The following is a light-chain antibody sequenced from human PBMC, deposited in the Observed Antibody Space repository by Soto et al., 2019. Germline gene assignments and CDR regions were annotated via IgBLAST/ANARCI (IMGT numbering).Light chain of an antibody. CDR3: QHYNSYSEA. V-gene: IGKV1-5*03. CDR2: KAS. CDR1: QTISSW. Sequence: DIQMTQSPSTLSGSVGDRVTITCRASQTISSWLAWYQQKPGKAPKLLIYKASTLKSGVPSRFSGSGSWPEFTLTISSLQPDDFATYYCQHYNSYSEAFGQGTKVDI. J-gene: IGKJ1*01.